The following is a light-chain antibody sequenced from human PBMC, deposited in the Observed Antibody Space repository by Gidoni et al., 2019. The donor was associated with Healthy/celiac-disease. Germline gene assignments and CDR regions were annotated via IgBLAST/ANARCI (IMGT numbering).Light chain of an antibody. CDR2: WAS. V-gene: IGKV4-1*01. Sequence: DIAMTQSPDSLAVSLGERATINCKSSQSVLYSSNNKNYLAWYQQKPGQHPKLLVYWASNRESGVPDRFSGSGSGTDFTLTISSLQAEDVAVYYCQQYYSTLTFGGGTKVEIK. J-gene: IGKJ4*01. CDR1: QSVLYSSNNKNY. CDR3: QQYYSTLT.